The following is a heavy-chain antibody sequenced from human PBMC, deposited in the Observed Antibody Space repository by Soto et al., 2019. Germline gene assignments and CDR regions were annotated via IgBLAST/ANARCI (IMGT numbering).Heavy chain of an antibody. CDR1: GFTFTNYE. Sequence: LRLSCAASGFTFTNYEMNWVRQAPGKGLEWISYISSSGKTISYADSVKGRFTISRDNAKNSLYLQMNILRAEDTAVYYCARDPEKYSGSDLGIDYWGQGTLVTVSS. V-gene: IGHV3-48*03. J-gene: IGHJ4*02. D-gene: IGHD5-12*01. CDR3: ARDPEKYSGSDLGIDY. CDR2: ISSSGKTI.